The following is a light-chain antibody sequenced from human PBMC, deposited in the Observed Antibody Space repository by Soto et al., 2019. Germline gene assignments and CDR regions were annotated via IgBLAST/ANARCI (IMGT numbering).Light chain of an antibody. J-gene: IGLJ2*01. V-gene: IGLV2-14*01. CDR1: SSDVGGYSY. Sequence: QSVLTQPASVYGSPGQSIAISCTGTSSDVGGYSYVSWYRQHAGKAPKLMIYGVSYRPSGISNRFSGSKSGNTASLTISGLQTEDEADYYCSSYTSTTTVIFGGGTKLTVL. CDR3: SSYTSTTTVI. CDR2: GVS.